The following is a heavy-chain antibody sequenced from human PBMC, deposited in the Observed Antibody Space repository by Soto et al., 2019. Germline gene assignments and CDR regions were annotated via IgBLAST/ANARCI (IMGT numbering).Heavy chain of an antibody. J-gene: IGHJ4*02. V-gene: IGHV3-30*18. CDR1: GFPFRSYG. CDR3: AKDGDEAAAGYYFDY. CDR2: VSYSGNDK. Sequence: GGSLSLSCVASGFPFRSYGMHWVRQAPGKGLEWVAVVSYSGNDKKFADSVKGRFTISRDNSKDTLYLQMNSLRAEDTAIYYCAKDGDEAAAGYYFDYWGQGTLVTVSS. D-gene: IGHD6-13*01.